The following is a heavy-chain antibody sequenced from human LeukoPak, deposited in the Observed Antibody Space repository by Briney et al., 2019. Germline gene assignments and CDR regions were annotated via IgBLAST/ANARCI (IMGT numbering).Heavy chain of an antibody. CDR2: TSSSSSYI. D-gene: IGHD3-3*01. J-gene: IGHJ6*02. Sequence: GGSLRLSCAASGFTFSSYSMNWVRQAPGKGLEWVSSTSSSSSYIYYADSVKGRFTISRDNAKNSLYLQMNSLRAEDTAVYYCARDLGLTIFGVVIKSHYYYGMDGWGQGTTVTVSS. CDR3: ARDLGLTIFGVVIKSHYYYGMDG. V-gene: IGHV3-21*01. CDR1: GFTFSSYS.